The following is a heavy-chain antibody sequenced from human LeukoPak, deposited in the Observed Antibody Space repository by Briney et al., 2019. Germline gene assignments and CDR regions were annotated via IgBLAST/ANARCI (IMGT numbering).Heavy chain of an antibody. V-gene: IGHV3-30*02. Sequence: SCKASGYTFTSYYMHWVRQAPGKGLEWVAFIRYDGSNKYYADSVKGRFTISRDNSKNTLYLQMNSLRAEDTAVYYCAKDVSSSSVSDYWGQGTLVTVSS. CDR3: AKDVSSSSVSDY. CDR2: IRYDGSNK. J-gene: IGHJ4*02. D-gene: IGHD6-6*01. CDR1: GYTFTSYY.